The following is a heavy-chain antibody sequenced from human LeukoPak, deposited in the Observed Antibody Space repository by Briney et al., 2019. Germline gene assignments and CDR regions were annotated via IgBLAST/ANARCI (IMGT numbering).Heavy chain of an antibody. Sequence: PGGSLRLSCAASGFTVSSNYMSWVRQAPGKGLEWVSVIYSGGSTYYADSVKGRFTISRDNSKNTLYLQMNSLRAEDTAVYYCARGRGDSSGYYPYYYYYYYMDVWGKGTTVTISS. CDR3: ARGRGDSSGYYPYYYYYYYMDV. CDR2: IYSGGST. D-gene: IGHD3-22*01. J-gene: IGHJ6*03. V-gene: IGHV3-53*01. CDR1: GFTVSSNY.